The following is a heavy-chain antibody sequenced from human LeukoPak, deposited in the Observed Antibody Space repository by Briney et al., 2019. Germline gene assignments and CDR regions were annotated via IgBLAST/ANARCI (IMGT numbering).Heavy chain of an antibody. J-gene: IGHJ3*01. CDR3: AKDSDAMTTVVTPT. Sequence: SVKVSCKASGYTFTSYGISWVRQAPGQGLEWMGGLIPIFATVRYAQKFQGRVTINADESTSTAYMELSNLTSEDTAVYYCAKDSDAMTTVVTPTWGQGTMVTVSS. D-gene: IGHD4-23*01. CDR2: LIPIFATV. CDR1: GYTFTSYG. V-gene: IGHV1-69*13.